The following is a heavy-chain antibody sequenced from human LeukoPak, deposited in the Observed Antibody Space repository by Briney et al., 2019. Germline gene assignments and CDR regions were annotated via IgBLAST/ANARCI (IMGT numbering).Heavy chain of an antibody. Sequence: GRSLRLSCAASGFTFSSFGMHWVRQAPGKGLEWVALIWDDGSSKNYADSVKGRFTISRDNSKNTLYLQTDSLGVDDTAVYYCVRDRDYSAGFPYYYMDVWGTGTTVTVSS. D-gene: IGHD4-11*01. J-gene: IGHJ6*03. V-gene: IGHV3-33*01. CDR2: IWDDGSSK. CDR1: GFTFSSFG. CDR3: VRDRDYSAGFPYYYMDV.